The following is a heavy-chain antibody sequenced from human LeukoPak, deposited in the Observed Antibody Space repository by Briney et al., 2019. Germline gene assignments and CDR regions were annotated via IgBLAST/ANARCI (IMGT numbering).Heavy chain of an antibody. J-gene: IGHJ4*02. D-gene: IGHD1/OR15-1a*01. Sequence: GGSLRLSCAASGFTFTAFGIHWVRQAPGKGLEWVAAISPDGHTEYYIDSVKGRFTISRDNSKNMIYLQMNSLRREDSAVYSCVKINNDDDYWGQGTLVTVSS. V-gene: IGHV3-30*18. CDR2: ISPDGHTE. CDR1: GFTFTAFG. CDR3: VKINNDDDY.